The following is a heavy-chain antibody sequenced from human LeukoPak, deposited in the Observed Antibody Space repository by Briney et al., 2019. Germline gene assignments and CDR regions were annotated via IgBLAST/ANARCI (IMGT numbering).Heavy chain of an antibody. J-gene: IGHJ5*02. CDR2: INAGNTNT. D-gene: IGHD5-12*01. CDR3: ARAAPGYSNRQNWFDP. CDR1: GYTFTSYA. V-gene: IGHV1-3*01. Sequence: ASVKVSCKASGYTFTSYAIHWVRQAPGQRLEWMGWINAGNTNTKYSQKFQGRVTITRDTSASTAYMELSSLRSEDTAVYYCARAAPGYSNRQNWFDPWGQGTLVTVSS.